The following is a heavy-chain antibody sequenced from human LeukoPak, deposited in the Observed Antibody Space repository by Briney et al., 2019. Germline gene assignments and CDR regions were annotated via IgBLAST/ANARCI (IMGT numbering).Heavy chain of an antibody. J-gene: IGHJ6*02. CDR2: IYYSGST. CDR3: ARDLRYYYGMDV. Sequence: SETLSLTCTVSGDSISSYYWSWIRQPPGKGLEWIGHIYYSGSTNYNPSLKSRLTISVDKSKNQFSLKLSSVTAADTALYYCARDLRYYYGMDVWGQGTTVTVSS. V-gene: IGHV4-59*01. CDR1: GDSISSYY.